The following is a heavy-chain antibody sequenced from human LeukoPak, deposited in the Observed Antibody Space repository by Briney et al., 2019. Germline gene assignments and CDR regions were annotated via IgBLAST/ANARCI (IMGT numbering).Heavy chain of an antibody. D-gene: IGHD3-3*01. CDR3: ARLPDFWSGYYKPYYFDY. J-gene: IGHJ4*02. Sequence: GGSLRLSCAASGFTFSGFAMSWVRQAPGKGRGWVSSISLSGERTIYADSVKGAFTISRDNAKNSLYLQMNSLRAEDTAVYYCARLPDFWSGYYKPYYFDYWGQGTLVTVSS. CDR1: GFTFSGFA. CDR2: ISLSGERT. V-gene: IGHV3-23*01.